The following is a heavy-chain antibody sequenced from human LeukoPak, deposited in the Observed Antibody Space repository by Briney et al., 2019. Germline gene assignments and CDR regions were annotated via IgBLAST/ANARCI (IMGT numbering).Heavy chain of an antibody. CDR3: AREGSIVY. Sequence: GGSLRLSCAASGFTFSSYELNWVRQAPGKGLEWVSYISSSGTTMYYADSVKGRFTISRDNAKNSLSLQMNSLRAEDTAVYYRAREGSIVYWGQGTLVTVSS. CDR2: ISSSGTTM. D-gene: IGHD5/OR15-5a*01. CDR1: GFTFSSYE. V-gene: IGHV3-48*03. J-gene: IGHJ4*02.